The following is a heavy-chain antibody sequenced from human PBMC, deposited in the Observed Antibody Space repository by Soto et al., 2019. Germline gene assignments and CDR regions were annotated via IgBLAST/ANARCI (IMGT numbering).Heavy chain of an antibody. CDR3: AGSDLWAVAGTVVDY. CDR1: GGSISSSNW. CDR2: IYHSVST. V-gene: IGHV4-4*02. J-gene: IGHJ4*02. Sequence: QVQLQESGPGLVKPSGTLSLTCAVSGGSISSSNWWSWVRQPPGKGLEWIGEIYHSVSTNYNPSLKSRVTISVDKSKNQFSLKLSSVTAADTAVYYCAGSDLWAVAGTVVDYWGQGTLVTVSS. D-gene: IGHD6-19*01.